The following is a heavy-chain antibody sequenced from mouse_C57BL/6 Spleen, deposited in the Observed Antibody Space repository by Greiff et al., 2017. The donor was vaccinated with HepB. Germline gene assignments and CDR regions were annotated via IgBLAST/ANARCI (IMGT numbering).Heavy chain of an antibody. CDR3: ARSETTVVAMDY. CDR2: IYPRSGNT. V-gene: IGHV1-81*01. D-gene: IGHD1-1*01. Sequence: QVQLKESGAELARPGASVKLSCKASGYTFTSYGISWVKQRTGQGLEWIGEIYPRSGNTYYNEKFKGKATLTADKSSSTAYMELRSLTSEDSAVYFCARSETTVVAMDYWGQGTSVTVSS. CDR1: GYTFTSYG. J-gene: IGHJ4*01.